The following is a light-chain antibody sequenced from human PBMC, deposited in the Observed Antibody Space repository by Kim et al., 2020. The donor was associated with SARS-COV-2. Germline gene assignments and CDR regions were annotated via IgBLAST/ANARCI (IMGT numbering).Light chain of an antibody. CDR1: NSDIGGYPY. J-gene: IGLJ3*02. CDR3: TSYTSAISLL. CDR2: DVS. V-gene: IGLV2-14*03. Sequence: QSALTQPASVSGSPGQSITISCTGTNSDIGGYPYVSWYQQHPGKAPKLMIYDVSNRPSGVSNRFSGSKSGNTASLTISGLQAEDEADYYCTSYTSAISLLFGGGTKVTVL.